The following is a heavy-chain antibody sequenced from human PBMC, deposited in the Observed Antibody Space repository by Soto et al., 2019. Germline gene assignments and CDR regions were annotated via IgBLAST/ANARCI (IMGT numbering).Heavy chain of an antibody. CDR3: ARDRGAVLGQLLAY. D-gene: IGHD6-19*01. CDR2: ISSSGDTG. CDR1: GFTFSAYY. Sequence: PGGSLRLSCAASGFTFSAYYMSWIRQAPGKGLGWISYISSSGDTGNYADSVKGRFTVSRDNAKNSLYLQMNSLRGEDTAVYYCARDRGAVLGQLLAYWGQGTLVTVSS. J-gene: IGHJ4*02. V-gene: IGHV3-11*01.